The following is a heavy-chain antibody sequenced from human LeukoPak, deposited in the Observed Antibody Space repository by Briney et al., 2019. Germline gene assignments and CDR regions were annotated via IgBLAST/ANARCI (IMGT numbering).Heavy chain of an antibody. CDR1: GYIFTDYY. Sequence: ASVKVSCKASGYIFTDYYMHWVRQAPGQGLEWMGWINPNSGGTNYAQKFQGRVTMTRDTSISTAYMELSRLRSDDTAVYYCARSSGGLLWFGPRLFDYWGQGTLVTVSS. CDR3: ARSSGGLLWFGPRLFDY. CDR2: INPNSGGT. D-gene: IGHD3-10*01. J-gene: IGHJ4*02. V-gene: IGHV1-2*02.